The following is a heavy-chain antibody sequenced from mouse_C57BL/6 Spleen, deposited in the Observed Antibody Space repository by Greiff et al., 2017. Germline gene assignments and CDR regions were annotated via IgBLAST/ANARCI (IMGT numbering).Heavy chain of an antibody. Sequence: VQLQQSGAELVKPGASVKISCKASGYAFSSYWMNWVKQRPGKGLEWIGQIYPGDGDTNYNGKFKGKATLTADKSSSTAYMQLSSLTSEDSAVFFCARAYLYYGSSGYFEVWGTGTTVTVSS. CDR3: ARAYLYYGSSGYFEV. CDR1: GYAFSSYW. CDR2: IYPGDGDT. V-gene: IGHV1-80*01. D-gene: IGHD1-1*01. J-gene: IGHJ1*03.